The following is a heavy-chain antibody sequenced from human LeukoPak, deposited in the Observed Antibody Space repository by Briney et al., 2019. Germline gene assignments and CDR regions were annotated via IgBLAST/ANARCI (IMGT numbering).Heavy chain of an antibody. CDR2: IYHSGST. D-gene: IGHD6-19*01. V-gene: IGHV4-38-2*02. J-gene: IGHJ3*02. CDR3: ARDLGGWYRPDAFDM. Sequence: SETLSLTCTVSGYSISSGYYWGWIRQPPGKGLEWIGSIYHSGSTYYNPSLKSRVTISVDTSKNQFSLKLSSVTAADTAVYYCARDLGGWYRPDAFDMWGQGTMVTVSS. CDR1: GYSISSGYY.